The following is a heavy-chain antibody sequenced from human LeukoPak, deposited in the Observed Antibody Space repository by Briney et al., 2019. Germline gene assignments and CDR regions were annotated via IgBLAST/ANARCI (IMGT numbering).Heavy chain of an antibody. J-gene: IGHJ6*02. V-gene: IGHV3-30*04. D-gene: IGHD4-17*01. CDR2: ISYDGSNK. Sequence: GRSLRLSCAASGFTFSSYAMHWVRQAPGKGLEWVAVISYDGSNKYYADSVKGRFTISRDNSKNTLYLQMNSLRAEDTAVYYCAATLTVTTGSAYFAMDVWGQGTTVTVSS. CDR3: AATLTVTTGSAYFAMDV. CDR1: GFTFSSYA.